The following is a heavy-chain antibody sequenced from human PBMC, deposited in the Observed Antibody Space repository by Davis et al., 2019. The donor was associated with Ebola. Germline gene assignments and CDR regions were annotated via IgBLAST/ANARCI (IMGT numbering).Heavy chain of an antibody. D-gene: IGHD3-10*02. CDR3: ARARYYYGRGRLDP. Sequence: SETLSLTCTVSGGSISSSSYYWGWIRQPPGKGLEWIGSIYHSGSTYYNPSLKSRVTIPVDTSKNQFSLKLSSVTAADTAVYYCARARYYYGRGRLDPWGQGTLVTVSS. J-gene: IGHJ5*02. V-gene: IGHV4-39*01. CDR1: GGSISSSSYY. CDR2: IYHSGST.